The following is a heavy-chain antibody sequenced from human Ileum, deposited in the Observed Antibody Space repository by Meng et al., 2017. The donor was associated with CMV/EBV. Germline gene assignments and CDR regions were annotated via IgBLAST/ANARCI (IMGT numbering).Heavy chain of an antibody. Sequence: GGSLRLSCAASGFTFSDYYMSWIRQAPGKGLEWVSYISSSGSTIYYADSVKGRFTISRDNAKNPLYLQMNSLRAEDTAVYYCASEGYDSSGYYQDYWGQGTLVTVSS. V-gene: IGHV3-11*04. CDR1: GFTFSDYY. CDR3: ASEGYDSSGYYQDY. J-gene: IGHJ4*02. D-gene: IGHD3-22*01. CDR2: ISSSGSTI.